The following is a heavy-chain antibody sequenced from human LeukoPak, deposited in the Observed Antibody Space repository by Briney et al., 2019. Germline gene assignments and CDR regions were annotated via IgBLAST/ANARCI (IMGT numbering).Heavy chain of an antibody. Sequence: GGSLRLSCAASGFTFSSYEMNWVRQAPGKGLEWVSYISSSGSTIYYADSVKCRFTISRDNAKNSLYLQMNSLRAEDTAVYYCVRDTASSTVGVDYWGQGTLVTVSS. D-gene: IGHD3-16*01. CDR3: VRDTASSTVGVDY. J-gene: IGHJ4*02. V-gene: IGHV3-48*03. CDR2: ISSSGSTI. CDR1: GFTFSSYE.